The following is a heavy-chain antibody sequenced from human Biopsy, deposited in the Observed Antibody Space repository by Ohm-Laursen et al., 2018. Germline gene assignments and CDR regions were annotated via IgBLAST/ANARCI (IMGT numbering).Heavy chain of an antibody. J-gene: IGHJ4*02. CDR2: IYHSGTT. V-gene: IGHV4-31*03. CDR1: GFSIRVDGYY. CDR3: AAFRASWDPTQGGDY. Sequence: SDTLSLTCTVSGFSIRVDGYYWAWIRQLPGKGLDWISYIYHSGTTYSNPSLKSRLTMTVDTSKNEYSLRLRSVTAADTAVYFFAAFRASWDPTQGGDYWGQGTLVTVSS. D-gene: IGHD1-26*01.